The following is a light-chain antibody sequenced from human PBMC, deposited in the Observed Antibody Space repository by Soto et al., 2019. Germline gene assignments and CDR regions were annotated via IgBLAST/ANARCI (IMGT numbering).Light chain of an antibody. CDR3: AAWDDSLNGAV. Sequence: QPVLTQPPSESGTPGQRVTISCSGSSSNIGSNTVSWYQQVPGTAPKLLIYSNNQRPSGVPDRFSGSKSGTSASLAISGLQSEDEADYYCAAWDDSLNGAVFGGGTQLTVL. V-gene: IGLV1-44*01. CDR2: SNN. J-gene: IGLJ7*01. CDR1: SSNIGSNT.